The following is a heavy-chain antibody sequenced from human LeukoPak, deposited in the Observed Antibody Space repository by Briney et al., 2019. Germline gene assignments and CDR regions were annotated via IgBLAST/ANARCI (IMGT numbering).Heavy chain of an antibody. V-gene: IGHV3-11*04. CDR3: ARDVDVVVPAAIEGLLDY. D-gene: IGHD2-2*01. CDR2: ISSSGSTI. CDR1: GFTFSDYY. Sequence: GGSLRLSCAASGFTFSDYYMSWIRQAPGKGLEWVSYISSSGSTIYYADSVKGRFTISRDNAKNSLYLQMNSLRAEDTAVYHCARDVDVVVPAAIEGLLDYWGQGTLVTVSS. J-gene: IGHJ4*02.